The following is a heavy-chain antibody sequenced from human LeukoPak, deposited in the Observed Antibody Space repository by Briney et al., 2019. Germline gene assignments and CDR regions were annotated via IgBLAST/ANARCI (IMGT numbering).Heavy chain of an antibody. J-gene: IGHJ4*02. CDR3: TRERALTYYYDSSGYYTFDY. D-gene: IGHD3-22*01. CDR1: GFTFSSYS. V-gene: IGHV3-49*03. CDR2: IRSKAYGGTT. Sequence: GGSLRLSCAASGFTFSSYSMSWFRQAPGKGLEWVGFIRSKAYGGTTEYAASVKGRFTISRDDSKSIAYLQMNSLKTEDTAVYYCTRERALTYYYDSSGYYTFDYWGQGTLVTVSS.